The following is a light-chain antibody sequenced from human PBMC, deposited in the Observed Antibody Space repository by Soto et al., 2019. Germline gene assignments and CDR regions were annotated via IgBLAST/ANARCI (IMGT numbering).Light chain of an antibody. CDR2: GAS. V-gene: IGKV1-39*01. J-gene: IGKJ1*01. CDR1: QGISTY. CDR3: LQTYNLPRT. Sequence: DIQMTQSPSSLSTSVGDRFTMTCRASQGISTYLNWYQQKPGKAPKLLIYGASALQSGVPVRFSGSASGTDFTLTIRNMQREDFATYYCLQTYNLPRTFGQGTKVDI.